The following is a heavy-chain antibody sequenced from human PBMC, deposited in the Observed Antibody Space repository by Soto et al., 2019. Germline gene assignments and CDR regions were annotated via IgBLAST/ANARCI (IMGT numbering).Heavy chain of an antibody. Sequence: EVQLLESGGGLVQPGGSLTVSCEASGFIFSTYSMTWVRQGPGKGLEWGAAVSPSGDTTHYADSLKGRLTISRDNSKNTVSLQMNSLSADDTGLYYCVREPDVWGQGISVTVSS. CDR2: VSPSGDTT. CDR3: VREPDV. J-gene: IGHJ6*02. CDR1: GFIFSTYS. V-gene: IGHV3-23*01.